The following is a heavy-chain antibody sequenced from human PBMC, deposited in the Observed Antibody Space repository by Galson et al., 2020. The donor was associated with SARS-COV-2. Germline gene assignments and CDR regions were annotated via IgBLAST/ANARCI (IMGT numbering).Heavy chain of an antibody. Sequence: TGGSLRLSCAASGFTVSSNYMSWVRQAPGKGLEWVSVIYSGGSTYYADSVKGRFTISRHNSKITLYLQMNSLRAEDTAVYYCARWVDTAYSFDYWGQGTLVTVSS. CDR2: IYSGGST. D-gene: IGHD5-18*01. CDR1: GFTVSSNY. J-gene: IGHJ4*02. CDR3: ARWVDTAYSFDY. V-gene: IGHV3-53*04.